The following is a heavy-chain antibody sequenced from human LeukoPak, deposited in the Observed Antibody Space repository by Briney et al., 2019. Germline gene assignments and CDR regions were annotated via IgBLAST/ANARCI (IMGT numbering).Heavy chain of an antibody. V-gene: IGHV1-2*02. J-gene: IGHJ4*02. CDR1: EYTFTGYY. Sequence: ASVKVSCKASEYTFTGYYMHWVRQAPGQGLEWMGWINPNSGGTSYAQKFQGRVTMTRDTSINTAYMELSRLRSDDTALYYCASLWFGELSSFDYWGQGTLVTVSS. CDR2: INPNSGGT. CDR3: ASLWFGELSSFDY. D-gene: IGHD3-10*01.